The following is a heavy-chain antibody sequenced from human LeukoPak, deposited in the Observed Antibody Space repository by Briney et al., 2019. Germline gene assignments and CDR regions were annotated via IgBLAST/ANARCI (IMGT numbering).Heavy chain of an antibody. V-gene: IGHV4-39*01. CDR3: ARQGIGLRSFDP. D-gene: IGHD3/OR15-3a*01. CDR1: GGSISGALYH. J-gene: IGHJ5*02. CDR2: VYYTGST. Sequence: PSETLSLTCTVSGGSISGALYHWGWIRQPPGKNLEWLGSVYYTGSTHNNPSLKSRVTISVDTSKNQFSLNLSSVTAADTAVYYCARQGIGLRSFDPWGQGTLVTVSS.